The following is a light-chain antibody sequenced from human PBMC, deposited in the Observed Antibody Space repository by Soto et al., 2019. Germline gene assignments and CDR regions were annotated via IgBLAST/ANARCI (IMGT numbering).Light chain of an antibody. Sequence: EIVMTQSPATLSVSPGERVTLSCRARQSFGSNLAWYQQKPGQAPRLLIYGASTRATGIPARFSGSGSETEFTLTISSLQAEDSAVYFCQQYNNWPTWTFGQGTKVDIK. CDR3: QQYNNWPTWT. V-gene: IGKV3-15*01. CDR1: QSFGSN. J-gene: IGKJ1*01. CDR2: GAS.